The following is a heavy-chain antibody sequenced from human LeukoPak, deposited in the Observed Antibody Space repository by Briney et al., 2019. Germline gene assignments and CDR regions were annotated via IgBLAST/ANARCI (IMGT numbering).Heavy chain of an antibody. V-gene: IGHV4-31*03. CDR1: GGSTSSGGSY. CDR3: ARSTTTVTWWFDL. Sequence: SQTLSLTCTVSGGSTSSGGSYWSWIRQHPGKGLEWIGYIYYSGSTYYNPSLKSRVTISVDTSKNQFSLKLSSVTAADTAVYYCARSTTTVTWWFDLWGRGTLVTVSS. D-gene: IGHD4-17*01. CDR2: IYYSGST. J-gene: IGHJ2*01.